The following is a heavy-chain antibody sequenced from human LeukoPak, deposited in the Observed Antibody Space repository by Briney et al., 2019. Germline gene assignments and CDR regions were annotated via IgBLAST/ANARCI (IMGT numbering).Heavy chain of an antibody. V-gene: IGHV1-69*05. CDR3: ARDKLRITIFGVVIPTGTAPDY. CDR2: IIPIFGTA. D-gene: IGHD3-3*01. J-gene: IGHJ4*02. CDR1: GGTFSSYA. Sequence: SVKVSCKASGGTFSSYAISWVRQAPGQGLEWMGGIIPIFGTANYAQKFQGRVTITTDESTSTAYMELSSLRSEDTAVYYCARDKLRITIFGVVIPTGTAPDYWGQGTLVTVSS.